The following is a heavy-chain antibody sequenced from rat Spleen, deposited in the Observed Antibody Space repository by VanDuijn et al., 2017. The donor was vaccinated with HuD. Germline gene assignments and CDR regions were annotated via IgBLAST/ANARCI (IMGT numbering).Heavy chain of an antibody. Sequence: EVKLVESGGGLVQPGRSLKLSCAASGFNFNDHWMGWVRQAPGKGLEWIGEINKDSSTIKYIPSLKDKITISRDNAQNTLFLQLNSVTTEDTATYFCTSPPLRSGFYYIEYWGHGVMVTVSS. V-gene: IGHV4-2*01. CDR1: GFNFNDHW. CDR2: INKDSSTI. D-gene: IGHD1-11*01. CDR3: TSPPLRSGFYYIEY. J-gene: IGHJ2*01.